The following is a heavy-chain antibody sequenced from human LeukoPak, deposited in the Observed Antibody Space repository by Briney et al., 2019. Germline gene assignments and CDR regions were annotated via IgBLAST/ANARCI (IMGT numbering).Heavy chain of an antibody. V-gene: IGHV4-59*01. CDR1: GGSLSNYY. CDR2: IYYSGST. Sequence: SETLSLTSTVSGGSLSNYYWSWIRQPPGKGLEWIGYIYYSGSTNHNPSLKSRVTISVDTSKNQFSLKLSSVTAADTAVYYCARAGQFIAARPITFDYWGQGTLVTVSS. CDR3: ARAGQFIAARPITFDY. D-gene: IGHD6-6*01. J-gene: IGHJ4*02.